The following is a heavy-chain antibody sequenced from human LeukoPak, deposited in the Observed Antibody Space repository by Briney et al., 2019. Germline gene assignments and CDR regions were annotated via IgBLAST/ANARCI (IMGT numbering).Heavy chain of an antibody. J-gene: IGHJ4*02. CDR3: AQTYCGGDCYPVPYYFDY. CDR2: IIPIFGTA. V-gene: IGHV1-69*13. CDR1: GGTFSSYA. D-gene: IGHD2-21*02. Sequence: SVKVSCKASGGTFSSYAISWVRQAPGQGLEWMGGIIPIFGTANYAQKFQGRVTITADESTSTAYMELSSLRSGDTAVYYCAQTYCGGDCYPVPYYFDYWGQGTLVTVSS.